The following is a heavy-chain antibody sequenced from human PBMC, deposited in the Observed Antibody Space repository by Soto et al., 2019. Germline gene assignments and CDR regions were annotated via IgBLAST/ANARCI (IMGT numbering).Heavy chain of an antibody. V-gene: IGHV3-23*01. J-gene: IGHJ4*02. CDR3: ARRGSGSYYDY. CDR1: GFTFSSYA. D-gene: IGHD1-26*01. CDR2: ISGSGGST. Sequence: EVQLLESGGGLVQPGGSLRLSCAASGFTFSSYARRWVRQAPGKGLEWVSAISGSGGSTYYADSVKGRFTISRDNSKNTLYLQMNSLRAEDTAVYYCARRGSGSYYDYWGQGTLVIVSS.